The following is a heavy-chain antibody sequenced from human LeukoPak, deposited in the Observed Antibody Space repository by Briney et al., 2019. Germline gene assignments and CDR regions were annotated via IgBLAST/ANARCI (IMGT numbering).Heavy chain of an antibody. CDR3: ARESRYCSGASCYSDAFDI. CDR1: GGSISSSNYY. V-gene: IGHV4-61*01. J-gene: IGHJ3*02. D-gene: IGHD2-15*01. Sequence: SETLSLTCTVSGGSISSSNYYWSWIRQAPGKGLEWIGSIYSSGSTSYNPSVKSRVTISVDTSKKQFSLNLSSVTAADTAVYYCARESRYCSGASCYSDAFDIWGQGTRVTVSS. CDR2: IYSSGST.